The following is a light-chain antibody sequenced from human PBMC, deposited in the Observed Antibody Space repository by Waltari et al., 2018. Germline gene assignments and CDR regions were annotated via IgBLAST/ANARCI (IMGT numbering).Light chain of an antibody. V-gene: IGLV1-40*01. CDR3: QTYDSSLSGYV. CDR1: SPNLGAGYD. Sequence: QSVLTQPPSVSGAPGQRVTIPCPGSSPNLGAGYDVPWYQQLPGPAPKLLIYGNRNRPSGVPDRFSGSKSGTSASLAITGLQAEDEADYYCQTYDSSLSGYVFGTGTKVTVL. CDR2: GNR. J-gene: IGLJ1*01.